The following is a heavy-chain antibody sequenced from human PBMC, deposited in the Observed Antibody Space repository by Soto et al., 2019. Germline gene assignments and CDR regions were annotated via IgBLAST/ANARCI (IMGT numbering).Heavy chain of an antibody. D-gene: IGHD6-19*01. CDR1: GVSISSSNW. CDR2: IYRSGRA. CDR3: ASRGHIAVAGTYYFDY. Sequence: QVQLQESGPGLVKPSGTLSLTCAVSGVSISSSNWWSWVRQPPGKGLEWIGAIYRSGRASYNPSLKSRVTISVDKPKNQFSLKLSSLTAADTAVYYCASRGHIAVAGTYYFDYWGQGALVTVSS. V-gene: IGHV4-4*02. J-gene: IGHJ4*02.